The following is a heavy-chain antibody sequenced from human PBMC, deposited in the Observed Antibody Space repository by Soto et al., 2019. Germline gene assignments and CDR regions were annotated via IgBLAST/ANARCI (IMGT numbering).Heavy chain of an antibody. CDR3: AREEGRVNGGSYSLA. V-gene: IGHV1-18*01. CDR1: GYTFTSYG. Sequence: ASVKVSCKASGYTFTSYGISWVRQAPGQGLEWMGWISAYNGNTNYAQKLQGRVTMTTDTSTSTAYMELRSLRSDDTAVYYCAREEGRVNGGSYSLAWGQGTLVTVSS. J-gene: IGHJ5*02. D-gene: IGHD1-26*01. CDR2: ISAYNGNT.